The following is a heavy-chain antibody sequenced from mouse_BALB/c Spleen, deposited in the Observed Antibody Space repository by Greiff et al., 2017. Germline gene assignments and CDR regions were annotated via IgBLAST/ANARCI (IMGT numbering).Heavy chain of an antibody. CDR1: GFTFSSYG. CDR2: INSNGGST. Sequence: EVKLVESGGGLVQPGGSLKLSCAASGFTFSSYGMSWVRQTPDKRLELVATINSNGGSTYYPDSVKGRFTISRDNAKNTLYLQMSSLKSEDTAMYYCARDYTTVVDWGQGTLVTVSA. J-gene: IGHJ3*01. V-gene: IGHV5-6-3*01. CDR3: ARDYTTVVD. D-gene: IGHD1-1*01.